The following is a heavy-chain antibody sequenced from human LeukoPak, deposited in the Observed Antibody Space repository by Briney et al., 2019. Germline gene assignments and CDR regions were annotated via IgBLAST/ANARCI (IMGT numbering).Heavy chain of an antibody. CDR1: GFTVSSNY. Sequence: GGSLRLSCAASGFTVSSNYMSWVREGLGKGLEGVSVIYSGGSTYYAESVKGRFTISRDNSKNTLYLQMNSLRAEDTAVYYCARGTYYDILTGYGPFDYWGQGTLVTVSS. D-gene: IGHD3-9*01. J-gene: IGHJ4*02. CDR3: ARGTYYDILTGYGPFDY. CDR2: IYSGGST. V-gene: IGHV3-66*01.